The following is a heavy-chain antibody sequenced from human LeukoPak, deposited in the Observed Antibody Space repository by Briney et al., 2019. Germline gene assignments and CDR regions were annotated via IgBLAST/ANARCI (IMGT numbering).Heavy chain of an antibody. V-gene: IGHV1-18*01. Sequence: ASVEVSCKASGQTFNSYGISWVRQAPGQGLEWMGWISASKANTKYAQKLQGRVTMTTDTSTNTAYMELRSLTSDDTAVYYCARGWELHDWGQGTLVTVSS. D-gene: IGHD1-26*01. CDR3: ARGWELHD. CDR1: GQTFNSYG. J-gene: IGHJ4*02. CDR2: ISASKANT.